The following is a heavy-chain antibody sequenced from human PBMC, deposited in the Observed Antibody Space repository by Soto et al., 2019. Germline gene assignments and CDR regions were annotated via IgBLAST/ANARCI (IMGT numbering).Heavy chain of an antibody. CDR2: MYHGGRT. D-gene: IGHD2-8*01. CDR1: GDSVTHYF. Sequence: SETLSLTCTVSGDSVTHYFWSWMRQPPGKGLEWIGHMYHGGRTNYSPSLTSRVTMSLDSSKNQFSLNLSSVTAAATAVYVCAIDPGYCTNGVCRIFDFWGQGVLGKVSS. CDR3: AIDPGYCTNGVCRIFDF. V-gene: IGHV4-59*02. J-gene: IGHJ4*02.